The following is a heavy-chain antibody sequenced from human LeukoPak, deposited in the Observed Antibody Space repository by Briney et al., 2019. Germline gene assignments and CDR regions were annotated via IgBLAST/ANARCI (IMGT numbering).Heavy chain of an antibody. J-gene: IGHJ2*01. D-gene: IGHD2-8*01. V-gene: IGHV3-9*01. CDR1: GFTFEDYS. CDR3: AKVKMGVERQTRYFDL. Sequence: PGGSLRLSCAASGFTFEDYSMHWVRQPPGEGLEWVSGITWNSGAIGYADSVKGRFTISRDNAKNSLYLQMNSLRADDTAFYYCAKVKMGVERQTRYFDLWGRGTLVTVSS. CDR2: ITWNSGAI.